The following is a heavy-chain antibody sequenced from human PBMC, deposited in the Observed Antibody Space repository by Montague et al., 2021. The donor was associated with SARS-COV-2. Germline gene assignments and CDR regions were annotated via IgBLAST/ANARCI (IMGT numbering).Heavy chain of an antibody. J-gene: IGHJ3*01. Sequence: SETLSLTCAVYGGSFSDYYWTWIRQPPGKGLEWIGEINHSGSRNYNPSLKSRVTISVDTSKNQFSLKMTSVTAADTAQYYCARGQVTVFAILIAFPAAGAIGVWGQGTTVTVS. CDR3: ARGQVTVFAILIAFPAAGAIGV. CDR1: GGSFSDYY. V-gene: IGHV4-34*01. CDR2: INHSGSR. D-gene: IGHD3-16*02.